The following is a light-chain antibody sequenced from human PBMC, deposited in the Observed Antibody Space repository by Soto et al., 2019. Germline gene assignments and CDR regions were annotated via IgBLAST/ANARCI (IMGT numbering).Light chain of an antibody. V-gene: IGKV3-11*01. CDR3: QQRTDRPPWT. CDR1: QSIGLA. J-gene: IGKJ1*01. Sequence: EIVLHKSPATLSLSPEESATLSCRASQSIGLAIAWYKHKPGQAPRLLIFDASQGAAGLPARFRGSGSGTDFTLAISSLEPEDFAVYYCQQRTDRPPWTFGQGTKVESK. CDR2: DAS.